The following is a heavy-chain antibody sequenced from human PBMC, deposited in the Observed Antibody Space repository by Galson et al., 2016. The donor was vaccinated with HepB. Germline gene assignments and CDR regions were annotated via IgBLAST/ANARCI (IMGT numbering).Heavy chain of an antibody. J-gene: IGHJ4*02. CDR3: AKEFVATGAVVGDY. CDR1: GFTFSTYA. V-gene: IGHV3-23*01. CDR2: ISNSGSTT. D-gene: IGHD2-21*01. Sequence: CLRLSCAASGFTFSTYAISWVRQAPGKGLEWVSAISNSGSTTYYADSVKGRFTISRDNSKNTLYLQMNSLRVEDTALYYCAKEFVATGAVVGDYWGQGTLVTVSS.